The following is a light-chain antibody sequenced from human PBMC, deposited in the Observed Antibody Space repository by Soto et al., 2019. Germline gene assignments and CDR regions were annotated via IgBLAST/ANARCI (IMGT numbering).Light chain of an antibody. Sequence: EIVLTQSPATLSLSPGERATLSCRASQSVSFYLAWYQQKPGQAPRLLVYDVSNRAPGVPDRFSGSGSEKDFTLTISSLGPEDFAIYHCPQRRSWPWTFGQGTKVEIK. CDR3: PQRRSWPWT. CDR2: DVS. J-gene: IGKJ1*01. CDR1: QSVSFY. V-gene: IGKV3-11*01.